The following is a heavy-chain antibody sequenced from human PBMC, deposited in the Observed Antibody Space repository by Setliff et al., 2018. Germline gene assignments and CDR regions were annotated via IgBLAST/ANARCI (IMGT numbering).Heavy chain of an antibody. V-gene: IGHV3-20*04. CDR1: GFTFDDYD. CDR2: IKWNGGDR. D-gene: IGHD6-19*01. J-gene: IGHJ6*03. CDR3: ARVAQVAGTRSGWCYFFYYMDV. Sequence: GGSLRLSCVASGFTFDDYDMAWVRQAPGKGLEWVAGIKWNGGDRGYADSMNGRCTISRHNAKNTLFLQMNSLRAEDTAVYYFARVAQVAGTRSGWCYFFYYMDVWGKGTTVTVSS.